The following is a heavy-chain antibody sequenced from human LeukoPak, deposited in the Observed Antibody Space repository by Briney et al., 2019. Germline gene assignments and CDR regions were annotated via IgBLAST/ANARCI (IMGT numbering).Heavy chain of an antibody. J-gene: IGHJ5*02. Sequence: GGTLRLSCAASGFTFSSYGMSWVRQAPGKGLEWVSYISSSSSTIYYADSVKGRFTISRDNAKNSLYLQMNSLRAEDTAVYYCARDPDYGDYLNWFDPWGQGTLVTVSS. CDR3: ARDPDYGDYLNWFDP. D-gene: IGHD4-17*01. CDR2: ISSSSSTI. CDR1: GFTFSSYG. V-gene: IGHV3-48*01.